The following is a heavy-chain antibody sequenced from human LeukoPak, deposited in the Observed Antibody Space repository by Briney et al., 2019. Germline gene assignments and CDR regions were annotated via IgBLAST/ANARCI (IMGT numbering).Heavy chain of an antibody. D-gene: IGHD1-26*01. CDR3: ARDEVGATTTVFHY. Sequence: GGSLRLSCAVSGLSFSTYWMHRVRQAPGKGLVWVSRINSDGSSSRYADSVKGRFTVSRDNAKNTLYLQLNNLRAEDTAVYYCARDEVGATTTVFHYWGQGTLVTVSS. CDR1: GLSFSTYW. V-gene: IGHV3-74*01. J-gene: IGHJ4*02. CDR2: INSDGSSS.